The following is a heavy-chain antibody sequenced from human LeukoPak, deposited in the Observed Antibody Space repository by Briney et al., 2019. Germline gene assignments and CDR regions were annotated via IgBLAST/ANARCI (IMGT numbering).Heavy chain of an antibody. CDR1: GYTFTDYY. V-gene: IGHV1-2*02. CDR3: AKGRGYCTGGSCYSDY. D-gene: IGHD2-15*01. CDR2: INPNSGDT. Sequence: ASVKVSCKASGYTFTDYYIHCVRQAPGQGLEWMGWINPNSGDTNYAQKFQGRVTMTSDTSISTAYMELSSLRPDDTAIYYCAKGRGYCTGGSCYSDYWGQGTLVTVSS. J-gene: IGHJ4*02.